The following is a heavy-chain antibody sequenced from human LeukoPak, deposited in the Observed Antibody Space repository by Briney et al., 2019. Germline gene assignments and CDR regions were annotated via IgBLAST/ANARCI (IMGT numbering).Heavy chain of an antibody. CDR1: GGSISSDY. D-gene: IGHD3-10*01. Sequence: SETLSLTCTVSGGSISSDYWSWIRQPPGKGLEWIGYIYYSGSTKYNPSLKSRVTISVDTSKNQFSLKLRSVTAADTAVYYCARLTYRYRPHMVRGDPYYYQHYMDVWGKGTTVTISS. J-gene: IGHJ6*03. CDR3: ARLTYRYRPHMVRGDPYYYQHYMDV. V-gene: IGHV4-59*12. CDR2: IYYSGST.